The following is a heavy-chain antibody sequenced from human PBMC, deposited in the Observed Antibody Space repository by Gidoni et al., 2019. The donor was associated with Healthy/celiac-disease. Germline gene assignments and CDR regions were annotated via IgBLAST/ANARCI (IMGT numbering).Heavy chain of an antibody. V-gene: IGHV3-11*01. CDR1: GFTFSDYY. Sequence: QVQLVESGGGLVKPGGSLRLSCAASGFTFSDYYICWIRHAPGKGLELCSYISSSGITIYYADSVKCRFTISSDNAKNSMYLQMNSLRAEDTAVYYCSRESQVGSSPGWFDPWGQGTLVTVSS. CDR2: ISSSGITI. D-gene: IGHD1-26*01. J-gene: IGHJ5*02. CDR3: SRESQVGSSPGWFDP.